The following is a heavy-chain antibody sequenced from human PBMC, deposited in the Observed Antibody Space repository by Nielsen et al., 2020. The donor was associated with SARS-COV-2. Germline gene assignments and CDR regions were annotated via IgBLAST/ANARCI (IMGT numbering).Heavy chain of an antibody. V-gene: IGHV4-61*01. D-gene: IGHD6-19*01. CDR3: ARYVAGTSEYFQH. CDR1: GGSVSSGSYY. Sequence: SETLSLTCTVSGGSVSSGSYYWSWIRQPPGKGLEWIGYIYYSGSTNYNPSLKSRVTISVDTSKNQFSLKLSSVTAADTAVYYCARYVAGTSEYFQHWGQGTLVTVSS. J-gene: IGHJ1*01. CDR2: IYYSGST.